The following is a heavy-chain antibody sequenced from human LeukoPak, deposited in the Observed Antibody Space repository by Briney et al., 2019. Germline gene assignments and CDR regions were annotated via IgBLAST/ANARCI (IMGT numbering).Heavy chain of an antibody. D-gene: IGHD4-17*01. V-gene: IGHV3-30*04. Sequence: QPGRSLRLSCAASGITFSSYTMHWVRQAPGKGLEWVAVISYDGSNKLYADSVKGRFTISRDNAKSSLYLQMNSLRADDTAVYCCARDRLHYGEYEMTLDYWGQGTLVTVSS. CDR3: ARDRLHYGEYEMTLDY. J-gene: IGHJ4*02. CDR1: GITFSSYT. CDR2: ISYDGSNK.